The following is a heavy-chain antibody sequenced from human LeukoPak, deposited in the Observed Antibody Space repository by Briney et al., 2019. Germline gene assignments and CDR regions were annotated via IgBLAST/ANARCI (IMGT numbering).Heavy chain of an antibody. J-gene: IGHJ4*02. CDR1: GFSLSTSGMC. D-gene: IGHD6-13*01. CDR3: AHTLLGITATGTTYYFDY. Sequence: SGPALVKPTQTLTLTCTFSGFSLSTSGMCVSWIRQPPGKALEWLARIDWDDDKRYSPSLKSRLTISKDTSKNQVVLTMTNMDPVDTATYYCAHTLLGITATGTTYYFDYWGQGTLVTVSS. CDR2: IDWDDDK. V-gene: IGHV2-5*08.